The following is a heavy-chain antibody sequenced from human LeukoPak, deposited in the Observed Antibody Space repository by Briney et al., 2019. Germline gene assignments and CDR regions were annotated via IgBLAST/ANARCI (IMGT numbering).Heavy chain of an antibody. Sequence: GGSLRLSCIVSGFMFHDQDMIWIRQAPGKGLEWVSGVNWDGGVTAYSDSVKGRFTISRDNGKYSLYLGMKTLRAEDTAIYFCARDNPELRYCNGAGCDENSFDFWGHGTLVTVSS. CDR3: ARDNPELRYCNGAGCDENSFDF. CDR1: GFMFHDQD. D-gene: IGHD2-15*01. CDR2: VNWDGGVT. J-gene: IGHJ5*01. V-gene: IGHV3-20*04.